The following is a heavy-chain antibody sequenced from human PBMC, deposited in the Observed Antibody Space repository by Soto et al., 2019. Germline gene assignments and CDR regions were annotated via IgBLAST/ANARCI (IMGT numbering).Heavy chain of an antibody. J-gene: IGHJ3*02. V-gene: IGHV1-18*01. Sequence: QVPLVQSGAEVKKPGASVKVSCKASGYTFTSYGISWVRQAPGQGLEWMGWISAYNGNTNYAQKLQGRVTMTTDTSTSTAYMELRSLRSDDTAVYYCARGHCSGGSCYSTAFDAFDIWGQGTMVTVSS. CDR2: ISAYNGNT. D-gene: IGHD2-15*01. CDR3: ARGHCSGGSCYSTAFDAFDI. CDR1: GYTFTSYG.